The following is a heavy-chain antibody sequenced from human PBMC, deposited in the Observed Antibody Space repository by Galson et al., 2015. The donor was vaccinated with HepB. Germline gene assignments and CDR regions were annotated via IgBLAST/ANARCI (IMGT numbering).Heavy chain of an antibody. CDR1: GFTLSSYN. D-gene: IGHD1-26*01. V-gene: IGHV3-30-3*01. CDR3: ARDFKWNYDY. J-gene: IGHJ4*02. Sequence: SLRLSCAASGFTLSSYNMHCVRQAPVKGLEWVAIISPDGNTIYYADSVRGRFTISRDNSKSTLFLQVDSLRPEDTAVSYCARDFKWNYDYWGQGTLVTVSS. CDR2: ISPDGNTI.